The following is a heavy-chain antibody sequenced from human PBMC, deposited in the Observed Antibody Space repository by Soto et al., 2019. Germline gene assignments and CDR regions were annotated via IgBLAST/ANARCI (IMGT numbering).Heavy chain of an antibody. CDR2: ISYDGSNK. D-gene: IGHD3-10*01. Sequence: QVQLVESGGGVVQPGRSLRLSCAASGFTFSSYGMHWVRQAPGKGLEWVAVISYDGSNKYYADSVKGRFTISRDNSKNTLYLQMNSLRAEDTAVYYCAKGELGVLYGSGRAAYYYYGIDVWGQGTTVTVSS. V-gene: IGHV3-30*18. CDR3: AKGELGVLYGSGRAAYYYYGIDV. CDR1: GFTFSSYG. J-gene: IGHJ6*02.